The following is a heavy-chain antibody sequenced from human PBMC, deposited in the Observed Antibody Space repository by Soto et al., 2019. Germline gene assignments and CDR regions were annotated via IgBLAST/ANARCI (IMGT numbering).Heavy chain of an antibody. CDR1: GGTFSSYD. CDR2: MNPNSGNT. V-gene: IGHV1-8*02. J-gene: IGHJ5*02. D-gene: IGHD6-13*01. CDR3: ARGRGSSWYSWFDP. Sequence: ASVKVSCKASGGTFSSYDINWVRQATGQGLEWMGWMNPNSGNTGYAQKFQGRVTMTRNTSISTAYMELSSLRSEDTAVYYCARGRGSSWYSWFDPWGQGTLVTVSS.